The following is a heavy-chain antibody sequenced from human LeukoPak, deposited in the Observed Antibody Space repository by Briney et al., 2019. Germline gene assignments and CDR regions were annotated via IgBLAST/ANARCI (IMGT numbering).Heavy chain of an antibody. J-gene: IGHJ3*02. V-gene: IGHV4-34*01. D-gene: IGHD3-22*01. CDR1: GGSFSGYY. Sequence: SETLSLTCAVYGGSFSGYYWSWIRQPPGKGLEWIGEINHSGSTNYNPSLKSRVTISVDTSKNQFSLKLSSVTAADTAVYYCAQTYYYDSSGYYPPRYDAFDIWGQGTMVTVSS. CDR2: INHSGST. CDR3: AQTYYYDSSGYYPPRYDAFDI.